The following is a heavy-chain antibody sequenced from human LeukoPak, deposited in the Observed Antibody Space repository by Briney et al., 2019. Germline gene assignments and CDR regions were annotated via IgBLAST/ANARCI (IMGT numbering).Heavy chain of an antibody. CDR2: SNPNSGGT. Sequence: ASVKVSCKASGYTFTGYYMHWVRQAPGQGLEWMGWSNPNSGGTNYAQKFQGRVTVTRDTSISTAYMELSRLRSDDTAVYYCASRGVVAATRVFDYWGQGTLVTVSS. CDR3: ASRGVVAATRVFDY. J-gene: IGHJ4*02. CDR1: GYTFTGYY. D-gene: IGHD2-15*01. V-gene: IGHV1-2*02.